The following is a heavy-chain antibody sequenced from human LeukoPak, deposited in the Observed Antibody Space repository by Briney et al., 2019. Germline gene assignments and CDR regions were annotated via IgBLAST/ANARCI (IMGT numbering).Heavy chain of an antibody. V-gene: IGHV3-30*04. J-gene: IGHJ4*02. CDR1: GFTFSSYA. D-gene: IGHD3-3*01. Sequence: GGSLRLSCAASGFTFSSYAMHWVRQAPGKGLEWVAVISYDGSNKYYADSVKGRFTISRDNSKNTLYLQMNSLRAEDTAVYYCARDGELLGSGRDTPFDYWGQGTLVTVSS. CDR2: ISYDGSNK. CDR3: ARDGELLGSGRDTPFDY.